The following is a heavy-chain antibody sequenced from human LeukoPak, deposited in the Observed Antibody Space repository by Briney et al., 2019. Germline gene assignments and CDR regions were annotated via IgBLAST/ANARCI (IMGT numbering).Heavy chain of an antibody. J-gene: IGHJ4*02. V-gene: IGHV3-23*01. CDR3: ARGSLAAAGPYYFDY. CDR1: GFTFSSYA. D-gene: IGHD6-13*01. Sequence: GGSLRLSCAASGFTFSSYAMSWVRQAPGKGLEWVSAISGSGGSTYYADSVKGRFTISRDNSKNTLYLQMNSLRAEDTAVYYCARGSLAAAGPYYFDYWGQGTLVTVSS. CDR2: ISGSGGST.